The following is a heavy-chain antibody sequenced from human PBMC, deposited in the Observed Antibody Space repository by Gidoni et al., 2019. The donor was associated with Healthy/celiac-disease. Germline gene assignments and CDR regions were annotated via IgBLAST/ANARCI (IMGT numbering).Heavy chain of an antibody. CDR1: GGNFSSYA. CDR3: ARDYGGNINSLPTVYY. D-gene: IGHD4-17*01. CDR2: IIPIFGTA. J-gene: IGHJ4*02. V-gene: IGHV1-69*01. Sequence: QVQLVQSGAEVKKPGASVKVSCKASGGNFSSYAISWVRQAPGQGLEWMGGIIPIFGTANYAQKCQGRVTITADESTSTAYMELSSLRSEDTAVYYCARDYGGNINSLPTVYYWGQGTLVTVSS.